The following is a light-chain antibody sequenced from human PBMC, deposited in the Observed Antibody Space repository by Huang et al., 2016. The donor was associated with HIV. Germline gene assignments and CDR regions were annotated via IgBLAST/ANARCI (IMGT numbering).Light chain of an antibody. J-gene: IGKJ2*01. CDR1: QSVRSNTY. CDR2: GAS. Sequence: EIVLTQSPGTLSLSPGERATLSCRASQSVRSNTYLAWYQQKPGQPPRLLIYGASNRATGIPDRFSGRGSGTDFTLTITRLEPEDSAVYYCQQYGSSPPFPFGQGTKLEIK. CDR3: QQYGSSPPFP. V-gene: IGKV3-20*01.